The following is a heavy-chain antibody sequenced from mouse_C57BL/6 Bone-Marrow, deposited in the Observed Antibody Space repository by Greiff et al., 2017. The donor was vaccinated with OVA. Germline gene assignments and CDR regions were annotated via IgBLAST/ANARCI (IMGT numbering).Heavy chain of an antibody. CDR2: ISSGSSTI. Sequence: EVQLVESGGGLVKPGGSLKLSCAASGFTFSDYGMPWVRQAPEKGLEWVAYISSGSSTIYYADTVKGRFTISRDNAKNTLFLQMTRLMSEDTAMYYCARPLDYVSSYDYFDYWGQGTTLTVSS. J-gene: IGHJ2*01. CDR1: GFTFSDYG. V-gene: IGHV5-17*01. D-gene: IGHD1-1*01. CDR3: ARPLDYVSSYDYFDY.